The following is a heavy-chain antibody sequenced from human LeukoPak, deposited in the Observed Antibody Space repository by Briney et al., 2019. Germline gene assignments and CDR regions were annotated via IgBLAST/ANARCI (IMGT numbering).Heavy chain of an antibody. V-gene: IGHV4-59*01. CDR1: GGSINSYF. CDR3: ARSYGSGNYFDY. D-gene: IGHD3-10*01. CDR2: VYYSGST. Sequence: SETLSLTCTVSGGSINSYFWNWIRQPPGKGLEWIGFVYYSGSTNYNPSLKSRVTISVDTSKNQFSLKLSSVTAADSAVYYCARSYGSGNYFDYWGQGTLVTVSS. J-gene: IGHJ4*02.